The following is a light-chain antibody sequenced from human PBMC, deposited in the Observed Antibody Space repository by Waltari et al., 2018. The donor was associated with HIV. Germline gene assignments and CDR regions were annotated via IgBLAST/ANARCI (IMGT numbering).Light chain of an antibody. V-gene: IGLV3-25*03. CDR1: VLAKQY. Sequence: SYELTQPPSVSVSPGQTARIPCPGDVLAKQYAYRYQQKPGQAPVLVIYKDTERPSGIPERFSGSSSGTTVTLTISGVQPDDEADYYCQSADTSYTSRVFGIGTKVTVL. J-gene: IGLJ1*01. CDR2: KDT. CDR3: QSADTSYTSRV.